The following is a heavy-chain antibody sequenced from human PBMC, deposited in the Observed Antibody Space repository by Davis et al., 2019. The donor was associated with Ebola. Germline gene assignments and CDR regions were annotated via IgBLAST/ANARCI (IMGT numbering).Heavy chain of an antibody. CDR2: INQGGSA. J-gene: IGHJ4*02. D-gene: IGHD1-26*01. Sequence: MPSETLSLTCAVYGGSFGTHFWTWIRQPPGKGLEWIGDINQGGSANYNPSLKSRITISVDTSKNHFSLNLDSVTAADTAVYYCASGSKVAWEVAQFWGQGTLVTVSS. V-gene: IGHV4-34*01. CDR3: ASGSKVAWEVAQF. CDR1: GGSFGTHF.